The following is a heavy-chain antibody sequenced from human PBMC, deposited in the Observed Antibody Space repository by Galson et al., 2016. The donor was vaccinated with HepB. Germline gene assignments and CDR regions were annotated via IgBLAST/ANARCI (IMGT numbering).Heavy chain of an antibody. CDR3: AREATYYNILTGYYSYYFDY. J-gene: IGHJ4*02. CDR1: GFTFSSYS. V-gene: IGHV3-21*01. CDR2: ISSSSTYI. Sequence: SLRLSCAASGFTFSSYSMNWVRQAPGKGLEWVSSISSSSTYIYYTDSVKGRFTISRDNAKNSLYLQMSSLRAEDTAVYYCAREATYYNILTGYYSYYFDYWGQGTLVTVSS. D-gene: IGHD3-9*01.